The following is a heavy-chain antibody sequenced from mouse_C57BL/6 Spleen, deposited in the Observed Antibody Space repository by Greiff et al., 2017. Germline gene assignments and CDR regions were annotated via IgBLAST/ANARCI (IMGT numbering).Heavy chain of an antibody. V-gene: IGHV1-64*01. CDR2: IHPNSGST. CDR3: ASYDYDGPPWFAY. Sequence: QVQLQQPGAELVKPGASVKLSCKASGYTFTSYWMHWVKQRPGQGLEWIGMIHPNSGSTNYNEKFKSKATLTVDKSSSTAYMQLSSLTSEDSAVYYCASYDYDGPPWFAYWGQGTLVTVSA. D-gene: IGHD2-4*01. CDR1: GYTFTSYW. J-gene: IGHJ3*01.